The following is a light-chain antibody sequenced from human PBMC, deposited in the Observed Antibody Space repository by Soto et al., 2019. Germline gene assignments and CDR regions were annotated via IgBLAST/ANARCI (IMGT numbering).Light chain of an antibody. J-gene: IGKJ1*01. V-gene: IGKV3-15*01. CDR2: GTS. CDR3: QQYNSYSKT. Sequence: EIVMTQSPATLSLSPGERATLSCRASQSVNSNLAWYQQKAGQAPRLLIYGTSTRATGIPARFSGSGSGTDFTLTISSLQFEDFAVYYCQQYNSYSKTFGQGTKVDI. CDR1: QSVNSN.